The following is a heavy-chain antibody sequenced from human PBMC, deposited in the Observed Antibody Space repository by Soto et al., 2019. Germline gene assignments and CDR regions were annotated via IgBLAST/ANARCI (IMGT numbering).Heavy chain of an antibody. CDR1: GGTFSSYT. J-gene: IGHJ4*02. D-gene: IGHD2-15*01. CDR3: ARDRGGYCSGGSCYTSSFDY. V-gene: IGHV1-69*08. CDR2: IIPILGIA. Sequence: QVPLVQSGAEVKKPGSSVKVSCKASGGTFSSYTISWVRQAPGQGLEWMGRIIPILGIANYAQKFQGRVTITADKSTSTAYMELSSLRSEDTAVYYCARDRGGYCSGGSCYTSSFDYWGQGTLVTVSS.